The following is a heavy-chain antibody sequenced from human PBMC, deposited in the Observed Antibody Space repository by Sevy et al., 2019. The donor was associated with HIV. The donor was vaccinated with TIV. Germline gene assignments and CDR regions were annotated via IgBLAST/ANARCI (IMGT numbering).Heavy chain of an antibody. D-gene: IGHD3-10*01. J-gene: IGHJ4*02. V-gene: IGHV3-21*01. CDR3: ARDTRVWCGELWPNFDY. Sequence: GGSLRLSCAASGFTFSSYSMNWVRQAPGKGLEWVSSISSSSSYIYYADSVKGRFTISRDNAKNSLYLQMNSLRAEDTAVYYCARDTRVWCGELWPNFDYWGQGTLVTVSS. CDR2: ISSSSSYI. CDR1: GFTFSSYS.